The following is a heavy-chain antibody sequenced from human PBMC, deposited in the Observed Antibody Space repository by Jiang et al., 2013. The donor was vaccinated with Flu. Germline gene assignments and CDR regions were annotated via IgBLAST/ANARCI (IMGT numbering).Heavy chain of an antibody. CDR3: ARDSTVVVVIPGVYYYGMDV. CDR2: ISHDGSNK. D-gene: IGHD3-22*01. V-gene: IGHV3-30*04. Sequence: VQLVESGGGVVQPGRSLRLSCAASGFTFSSYAMHWVRQAPGKGLEWVAVISHDGSNKYYADFVKGRFTISRDNSKNTLYLQMNSLRPEDTAMFYCARDSTVVVVIPGVYYYGMDVWGQGTTVTVSS. CDR1: GFTFSSYA. J-gene: IGHJ6*02.